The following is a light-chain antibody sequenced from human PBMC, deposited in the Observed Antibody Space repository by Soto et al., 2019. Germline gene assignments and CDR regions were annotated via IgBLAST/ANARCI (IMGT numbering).Light chain of an antibody. CDR2: GAS. CDR3: QQYNNWPPRT. Sequence: EIVMTQSPATLSVSTGERGALSCGASQSVSSNLAWYQQKPGQAPRLLIYGASTRATGIPARFSGSGSGTEFTLTISSLQSEDFAVYYCQQYNNWPPRTFGQGTKVDIK. CDR1: QSVSSN. J-gene: IGKJ1*01. V-gene: IGKV3-15*01.